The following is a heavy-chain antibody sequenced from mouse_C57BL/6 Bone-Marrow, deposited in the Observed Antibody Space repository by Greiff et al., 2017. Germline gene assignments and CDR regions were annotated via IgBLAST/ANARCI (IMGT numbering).Heavy chain of an antibody. CDR3: ARDGYDEGSYYAMDY. J-gene: IGHJ4*01. D-gene: IGHD2-2*01. V-gene: IGHV5-17*01. CDR2: ISSGSSTI. Sequence: EVQVVESGGGLVKPGGSLKLSCAASGFTFSDYGMHWVRQAPEKGLEWVAYISSGSSTIYYADTVKGRFTISRDNAKNTLFLQMTSLRSEDTAMYYCARDGYDEGSYYAMDYWGQGTTLTVSS. CDR1: GFTFSDYG.